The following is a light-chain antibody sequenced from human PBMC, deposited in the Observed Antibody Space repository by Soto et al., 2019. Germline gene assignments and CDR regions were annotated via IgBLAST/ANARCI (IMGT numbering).Light chain of an antibody. CDR2: GAS. CDR3: QQYGSSPWT. CDR1: QSVSSSY. J-gene: IGKJ1*01. V-gene: IGKV3-20*01. Sequence: EIVLTRSPATLSLSPGERATLSRRASQSVSSSYLAWYQQKPGQAPRLLIYGASSRATGIPDRFSGSGSGTDFTLTISRLEPEDFAVYYCQQYGSSPWTFGQGTKVDIK.